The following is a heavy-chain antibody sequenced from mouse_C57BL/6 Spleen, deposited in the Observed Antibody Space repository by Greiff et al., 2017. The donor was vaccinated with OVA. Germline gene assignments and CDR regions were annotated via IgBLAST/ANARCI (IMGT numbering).Heavy chain of an antibody. D-gene: IGHD1-1*02. CDR1: GYNFKNTY. CDR3: ALSEGGSLYFDV. V-gene: IGHV14-3*01. CDR2: IDPANGNT. Sequence: EVQLQQSVAELVRPGASVKLSCTASGYNFKNTYMHWVKQRPEQGLEWIGRIDPANGNTKYAPKFKGKATITADTSSNTAYLQLSSLTSEDTAIYDCALSEGGSLYFDVWGTGTTVTVSS. J-gene: IGHJ1*03.